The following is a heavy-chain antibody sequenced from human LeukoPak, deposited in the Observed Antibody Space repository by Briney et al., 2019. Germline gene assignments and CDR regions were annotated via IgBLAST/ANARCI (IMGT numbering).Heavy chain of an antibody. J-gene: IGHJ4*02. V-gene: IGHV3-23*01. D-gene: IGHD5-18*01. Sequence: GGSLRLSCATSGFTFSSFAMTWVRQAPGKGLEWVSAIRGSGDMTYYADSVKGRFTVARDNSKTTLYLQMNSLRAEDTAVYYCAKVRGYSYANDYHFDYWGQGILVTVSS. CDR1: GFTFSSFA. CDR3: AKVRGYSYANDYHFDY. CDR2: IRGSGDMT.